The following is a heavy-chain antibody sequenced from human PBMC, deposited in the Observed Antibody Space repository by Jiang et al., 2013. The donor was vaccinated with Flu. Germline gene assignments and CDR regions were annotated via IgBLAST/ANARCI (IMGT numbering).Heavy chain of an antibody. CDR2: IWHDGKNK. J-gene: IGHJ4*02. Sequence: QLVESGGGVVQPGRSLRLSYAASGFTFRNYGMHWVRQAPGKGLEWVAVIWHDGKNKYYADSVKGRFTISRDNSKNTLDLQMNSLRADDTAVYYCARDRGSDDPIDYWGQGTLVTVSS. CDR1: GFTFRNYG. D-gene: IGHD1-1*01. CDR3: ARDRGSDDPIDY. V-gene: IGHV3-33*01.